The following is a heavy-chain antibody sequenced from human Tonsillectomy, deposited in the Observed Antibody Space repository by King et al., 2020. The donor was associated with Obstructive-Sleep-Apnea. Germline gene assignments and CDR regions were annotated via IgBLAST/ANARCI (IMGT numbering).Heavy chain of an antibody. D-gene: IGHD6-19*01. CDR1: WFTFFSYA. Sequence: VQLVESGGGLVQPGGSLRLSLEASWFTFFSYATSWVRQAPGKGLEWVSAISGSGGRTHYADSVKGRLTISRDNSKNTLYLQMNSLRAEDTAVYYCAKASSGWYVGAFDIWGQGTMVTVSS. CDR3: AKASSGWYVGAFDI. J-gene: IGHJ3*02. CDR2: ISGSGGRT. V-gene: IGHV3-23*04.